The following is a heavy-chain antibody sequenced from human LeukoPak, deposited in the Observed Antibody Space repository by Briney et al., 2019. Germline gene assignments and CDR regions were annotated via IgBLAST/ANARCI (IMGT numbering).Heavy chain of an antibody. CDR3: ATLPHTEFHY. CDR1: GYTFTSYW. V-gene: IGHV5-51*01. J-gene: IGHJ4*02. Sequence: GESLQISCQGSGYTFTSYWIGWVRQMPGKGLEWMGIIHPGDSDTRYSPSFQGQVTISADKSISTSYLQWSSLKASDTAMYYCATLPHTEFHYWGQGTLVTVSS. D-gene: IGHD2-8*02. CDR2: IHPGDSDT.